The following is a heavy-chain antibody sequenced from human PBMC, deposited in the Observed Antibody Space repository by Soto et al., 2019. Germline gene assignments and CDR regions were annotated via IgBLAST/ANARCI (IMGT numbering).Heavy chain of an antibody. CDR2: IRYGGATSGTT. CDR1: GGSVSSDKYL. J-gene: IGHJ3*02. D-gene: IGHD3-10*01. V-gene: IGHV4-39*01. CDR3: ARHDDHRSPPLGFHI. Sequence: QVQLQESGPRLVKPSETLTLKCTVSGGSVSSDKYLWGWIRQPPGKGLEWVASIRYGGATSGTTCDNPSLGGRLTISLDTSADQVSLWLTSVTATDTAVYYCARHDDHRSPPLGFHILGQGTLVTVSS.